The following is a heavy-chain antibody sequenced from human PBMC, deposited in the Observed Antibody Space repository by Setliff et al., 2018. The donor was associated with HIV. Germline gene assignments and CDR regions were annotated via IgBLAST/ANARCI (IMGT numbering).Heavy chain of an antibody. CDR3: ARGGLRQWNGF. J-gene: IGHJ4*02. D-gene: IGHD3-3*01. CDR2: ILNREIT. CDR1: GGSISSGDYY. V-gene: IGHV4-61*08. Sequence: SETLSLTCTVSGGSISSGDYYWSWIRQSPGKGLEWIGFILNREITNYNPSLQSRVTISVVTSKNQFSLRLTSVTAADTGVYYCARGGLRQWNGFWGQGTLVTVSS.